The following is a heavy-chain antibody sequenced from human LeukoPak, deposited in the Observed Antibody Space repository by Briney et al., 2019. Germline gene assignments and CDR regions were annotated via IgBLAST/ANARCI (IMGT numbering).Heavy chain of an antibody. CDR3: ASPDGRYYYDSSGYST. Sequence: SVKVSCKASGGTFSSYAISWVRQAPGQGLEWMGGIIPIFGTANYAQKFQGRVTITADESTSTAYMELSSLRSGDTAVYYCASPDGRYYYDSSGYSTWGQGTLVTVSS. D-gene: IGHD3-22*01. CDR2: IIPIFGTA. J-gene: IGHJ5*02. CDR1: GGTFSSYA. V-gene: IGHV1-69*01.